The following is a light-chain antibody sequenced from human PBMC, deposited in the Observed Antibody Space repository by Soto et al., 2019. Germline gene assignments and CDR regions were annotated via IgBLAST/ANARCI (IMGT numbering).Light chain of an antibody. CDR2: NTN. CDR1: SGSVSTSYY. V-gene: IGLV8-61*01. J-gene: IGLJ3*02. Sequence: QAVVTQEPSFSVSPGGTVTLTCGLSSGSVSTSYYPSWYQQTPGQAPRTLIYNTNTRSSGVPGRFSGSILGNKAAITIAGAQADDDSDYSCVLYMGSGISVFGGGTKVTVL. CDR3: VLYMGSGISV.